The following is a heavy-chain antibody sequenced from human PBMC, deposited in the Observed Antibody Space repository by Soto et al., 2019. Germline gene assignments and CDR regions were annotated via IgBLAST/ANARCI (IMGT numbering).Heavy chain of an antibody. CDR2: IFYSGTT. V-gene: IGHV4-30-4*01. CDR1: GDSISSADYY. D-gene: IGHD1-1*01. Sequence: SETLSLTCTVSGDSISSADYYWRWIRQTPGKGLNSCGHIFYSGTTYYNPPLKRRLTLTVDTSKNHCSLRLTSVTAADTAVYYCARDLWVEPELYYYGMDVWGQGTTVTVSS. J-gene: IGHJ6*02. CDR3: ARDLWVEPELYYYGMDV.